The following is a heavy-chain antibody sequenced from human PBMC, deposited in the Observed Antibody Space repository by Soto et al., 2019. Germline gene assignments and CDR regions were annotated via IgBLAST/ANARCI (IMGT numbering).Heavy chain of an antibody. Sequence: VGSLRLSCAASGFSVSAYYMGWVRQARGEGLGWVSLIYTGGGTFVAESVEGGVTISRDRFTDRLYLQMNNLRSEDTAVYFCAREQNYYYDPTGYYMGLFDSWGQGTPVTVSS. V-gene: IGHV3-53*01. CDR3: AREQNYYYDPTGYYMGLFDS. D-gene: IGHD3-22*01. J-gene: IGHJ4*02. CDR1: GFSVSAYY. CDR2: IYTGGGT.